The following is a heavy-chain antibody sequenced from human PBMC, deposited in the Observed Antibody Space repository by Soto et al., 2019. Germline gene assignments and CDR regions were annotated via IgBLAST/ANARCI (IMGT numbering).Heavy chain of an antibody. D-gene: IGHD6-13*01. CDR1: GGSISSYY. V-gene: IGHV4-59*01. CDR3: ARDPAYSSSWYGHFDY. CDR2: IYYSGST. Sequence: SETLSLTCTVSGGSISSYYWSWIRQPPGKGLEWIGYIYYSGSTNYNPSLKSRVTISVDTSKNQFSLKLSSVTAADTAVYYCARDPAYSSSWYGHFDYWGRGTLVTVSS. J-gene: IGHJ4*02.